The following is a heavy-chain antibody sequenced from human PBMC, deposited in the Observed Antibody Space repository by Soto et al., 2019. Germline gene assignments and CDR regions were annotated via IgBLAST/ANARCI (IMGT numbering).Heavy chain of an antibody. J-gene: IGHJ4*02. D-gene: IGHD3-16*02. CDR1: GGSISSGDYY. V-gene: IGHV4-30-4*01. Sequence: KTSETLSLTCTVSGGSISSGDYYWSWIRQPPGKGLEWIGYIYYSGSTYYNPSLKSRVTISVDTSKNQFSLKLSSVTAADTAVYYCARGEGRLGELSPLDYWGQGTLVTVSS. CDR3: ARGEGRLGELSPLDY. CDR2: IYYSGST.